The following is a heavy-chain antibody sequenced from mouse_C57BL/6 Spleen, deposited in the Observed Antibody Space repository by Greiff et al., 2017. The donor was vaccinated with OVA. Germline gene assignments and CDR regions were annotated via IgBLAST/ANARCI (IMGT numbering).Heavy chain of an antibody. Sequence: QVQLQQSGPELVKPGASVKISCKASGYAFSSSWMNWVKQRPGQGLEWIGRIYPGDGDTNYNGKFKGKATLTADKSSSTAYMQLSSLTSEDSAVDVWARGGRDNYGGSSYAMDDWGQGTSVTVSS. CDR2: IYPGDGDT. J-gene: IGHJ4*01. CDR1: GYAFSSSW. CDR3: ARGGRDNYGGSSYAMDD. V-gene: IGHV1-82*01. D-gene: IGHD1-1*01.